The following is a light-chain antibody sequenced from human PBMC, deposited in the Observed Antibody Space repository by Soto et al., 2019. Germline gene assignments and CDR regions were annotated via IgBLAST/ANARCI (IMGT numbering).Light chain of an antibody. Sequence: EIVMTQSPATLSVSPGERVTLSCRASQSLTRNLAWYQHKPGQYPRLLIYGASARATGIPDRFSGAVSGAEYNLTIGRLQSEDCAIYEGQQRNYWKVTFGQGTRLEI. V-gene: IGKV3-15*01. CDR3: QQRNYWKVT. CDR1: QSLTRN. J-gene: IGKJ5*01. CDR2: GAS.